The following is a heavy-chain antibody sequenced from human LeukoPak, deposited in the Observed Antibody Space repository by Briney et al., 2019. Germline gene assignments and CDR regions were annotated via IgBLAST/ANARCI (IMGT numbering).Heavy chain of an antibody. D-gene: IGHD6-13*01. CDR3: ASFSAAAIY. CDR2: ISSSSSTI. Sequence: GGSLRLSCAASGFTFSSYSMTWVRQAPGKGLEWVSYISSSSSTIYYADSVKGRFTISRDNAKNSLYLQMNSLRAEDTAVYYCASFSAAAIYWGQGTLVTVSS. CDR1: GFTFSSYS. J-gene: IGHJ4*02. V-gene: IGHV3-48*01.